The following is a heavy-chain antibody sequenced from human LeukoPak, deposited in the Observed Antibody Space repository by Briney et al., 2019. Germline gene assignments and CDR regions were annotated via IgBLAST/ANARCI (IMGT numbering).Heavy chain of an antibody. Sequence: SETLSLTCAVYGGSFSGYYWSWIRQPPGKGLEWIGEINHSGSTDYNPSLKSRVTISVDTSKNQFSLKLSSVTAADTAVYYCTKTPTALVRGGYYFDNWGQGALVTVSS. CDR3: TKTPTALVRGGYYFDN. D-gene: IGHD6-6*01. J-gene: IGHJ4*02. V-gene: IGHV4-34*01. CDR2: INHSGST. CDR1: GGSFSGYY.